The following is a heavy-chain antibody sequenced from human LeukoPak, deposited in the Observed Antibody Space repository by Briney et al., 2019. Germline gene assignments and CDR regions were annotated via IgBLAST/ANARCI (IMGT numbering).Heavy chain of an antibody. V-gene: IGHV5-10-1*01. CDR2: IDPSDSYT. J-gene: IGHJ4*02. D-gene: IGHD2-21*02. CDR1: GCSFTSYW. CDR3: ASLSRVVTARDGDFDY. Sequence: GESLKISCKGSGCSFTSYWISWVRQMPGKGLEWMGRIDPSDSYTNYSPSFQGHVTISADKSISTAYLQWSSLKASDTAMYYCASLSRVVTARDGDFDYWGQGTLVTVSS.